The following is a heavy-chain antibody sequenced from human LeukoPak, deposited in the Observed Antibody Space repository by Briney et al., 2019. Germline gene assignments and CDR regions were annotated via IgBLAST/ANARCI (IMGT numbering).Heavy chain of an antibody. D-gene: IGHD3-10*01. V-gene: IGHV3-23*01. CDR1: GFTFSSYE. CDR2: ISGSRVST. CDR3: AKSLRFEDYTNLCFDY. Sequence: GGSLRLSCAASGFTFSSYEMNWVRQAPGKGLEWVSAISGSRVSTYYADSVKGRFTISRDNSKNTLYLQMNSLRAEDTAVYYCAKSLRFEDYTNLCFDYWGQGTLVTVSS. J-gene: IGHJ4*02.